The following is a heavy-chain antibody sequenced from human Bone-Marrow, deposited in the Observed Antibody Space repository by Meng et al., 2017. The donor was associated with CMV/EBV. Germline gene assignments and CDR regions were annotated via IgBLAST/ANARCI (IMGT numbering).Heavy chain of an antibody. CDR3: ARARSGGRYYYGMDV. Sequence: GSLRLSCAASGFTFSSYAMTWVRQAPGKGLEWIGYIYYSGSTNYNPSLKSRVTISVGTSKNQFSLKLSSVTAADTAVYYCARARSGGRYYYGMDVWGQGTTVTGSS. D-gene: IGHD1-26*01. CDR2: IYYSGST. J-gene: IGHJ6*01. V-gene: IGHV4-59*01. CDR1: GFTFSSYA.